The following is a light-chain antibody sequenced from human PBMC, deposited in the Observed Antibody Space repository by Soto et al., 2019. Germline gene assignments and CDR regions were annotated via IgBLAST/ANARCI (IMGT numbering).Light chain of an antibody. CDR2: DVS. CDR3: SSYTSGSTLVG. CDR1: SGDVGGYNY. V-gene: IGLV2-14*01. J-gene: IGLJ2*01. Sequence: QSALTQPASVSGSPGQSITISCTGTSGDVGGYNYVSWYQQHPGKAPKLMIYDVSNRPSGVSNRFSGSKSGNTASLTISGLQAEDEADYYCSSYTSGSTLVGFGGGTKVTVL.